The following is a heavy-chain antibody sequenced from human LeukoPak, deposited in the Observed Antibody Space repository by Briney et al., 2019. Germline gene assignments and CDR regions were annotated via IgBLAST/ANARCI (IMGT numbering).Heavy chain of an antibody. CDR1: GFTFSRNA. D-gene: IGHD6-19*01. Sequence: GGSLRLSCAASGFTFSRNAMNWVRQAPGKGLEWVSFISSSSNYMSYADSVKGRFTISRDNAKNSLYLQMNSLRAEDTAVYYCARDQRWLVPYYYYGMDVWGQGTTVTVSS. CDR2: ISSSSNYM. J-gene: IGHJ6*02. V-gene: IGHV3-21*01. CDR3: ARDQRWLVPYYYYGMDV.